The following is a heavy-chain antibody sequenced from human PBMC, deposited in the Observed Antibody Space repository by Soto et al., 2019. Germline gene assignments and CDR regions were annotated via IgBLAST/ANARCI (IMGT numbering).Heavy chain of an antibody. D-gene: IGHD3-9*01. V-gene: IGHV3-48*04. CDR2: IFATSTTI. CDR3: ARDKDWAFDY. J-gene: IGHJ4*02. CDR1: GFIFRSYS. Sequence: GGSLRLSCVASGFIFRSYSMVWVRQAPGKGLEWISYIFATSTTIYYADSVKGRFTASRDNAKNSLFLLINSLRAEDTAVYYCARDKDWAFDYWGQGT.